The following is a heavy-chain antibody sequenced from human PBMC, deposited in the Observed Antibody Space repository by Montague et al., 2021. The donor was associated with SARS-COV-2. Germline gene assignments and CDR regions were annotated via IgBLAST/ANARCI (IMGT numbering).Heavy chain of an antibody. CDR2: IGIGGDT. D-gene: IGHD6-6*01. V-gene: IGHV3-13*04. J-gene: IGHJ4*02. Sequence: SLRLSCAASRFTFGGYDMNWVRQAPGKGLEWVSAIGIGGDTYYLGSVKGRFIISRENAKNSLYLQMNSPRVGDTAVYYCARGGEWSSSSLPDYWGQGTLVTVSS. CDR1: RFTFGGYD. CDR3: ARGGEWSSSSLPDY.